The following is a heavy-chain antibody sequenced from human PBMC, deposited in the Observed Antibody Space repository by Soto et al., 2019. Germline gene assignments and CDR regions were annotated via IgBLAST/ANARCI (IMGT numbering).Heavy chain of an antibody. V-gene: IGHV1-69*13. J-gene: IGHJ4*02. D-gene: IGHD3-22*01. CDR1: GGTFSSYA. CDR3: ARGVSYYYDSSGRGYYFDY. CDR2: IIPIFGTA. Sequence: ASVKVSCKASGGTFSSYAISWVRQAPGQGLEWMGGIIPIFGTANYAQKFQGRVTITADESTSTAYMELSSLRSEDTAVYYCARGVSYYYDSSGRGYYFDYWGQGTLVTV.